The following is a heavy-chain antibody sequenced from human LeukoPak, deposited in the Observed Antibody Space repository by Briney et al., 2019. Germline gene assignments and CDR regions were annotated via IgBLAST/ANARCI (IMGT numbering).Heavy chain of an antibody. CDR2: ISGSGGSR. Sequence: GGSLRLSCAASGFTFSSYAMSWVRQAPGKGLEWVSAISGSGGSRYYADSVKGRFTISRDNSKNTLYLQMNSLRAEDTAVYYCAKDRDYDSSGAFDYWGQGTLGTVSA. CDR3: AKDRDYDSSGAFDY. V-gene: IGHV3-23*01. D-gene: IGHD3-22*01. J-gene: IGHJ4*02. CDR1: GFTFSSYA.